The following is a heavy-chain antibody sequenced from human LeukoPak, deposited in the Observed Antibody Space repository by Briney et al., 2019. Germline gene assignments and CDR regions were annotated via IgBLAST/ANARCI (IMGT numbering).Heavy chain of an antibody. CDR3: ARDYGSGRDPFYGMDV. D-gene: IGHD3-10*01. Sequence: GGSLTLSCAASGFTFSDYYMSWIRQAPGKGLEWVSYISSSGSTIYYADSVKGRFTISRDNAKNSLYLQMNSLRAEDTAVYYCARDYGSGRDPFYGMDVWGQGTTVTVSS. CDR2: ISSSGSTI. V-gene: IGHV3-11*04. J-gene: IGHJ6*02. CDR1: GFTFSDYY.